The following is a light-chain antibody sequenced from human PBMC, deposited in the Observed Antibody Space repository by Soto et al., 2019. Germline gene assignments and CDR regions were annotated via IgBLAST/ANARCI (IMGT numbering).Light chain of an antibody. CDR1: STDVGGYNY. Sequence: QSVLTQPAPVAGAPGQSSTISCTGRSTDVGGYNYVSWYQQHPGKAPKVMIYEVSNRPSGVSNRFSGSKSGNTASLTISGLQAEDEADYYCSSYTSSSTYVFGTGTKVTVL. V-gene: IGLV2-14*01. CDR2: EVS. J-gene: IGLJ1*01. CDR3: SSYTSSSTYV.